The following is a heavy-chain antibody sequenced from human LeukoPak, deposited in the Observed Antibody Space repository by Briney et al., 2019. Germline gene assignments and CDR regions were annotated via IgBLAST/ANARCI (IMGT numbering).Heavy chain of an antibody. CDR2: ISGSGGST. CDR1: GFTFSSYS. V-gene: IGHV3-23*01. Sequence: GRSLRLSCAASGFTFSSYSMNWVRQAPGKGLEWVSAISGSGGSTYYADSVKGRFTISRDNSKNTLYLQMNSLRAEDTAVYYCAKGMGLWFGELDFDYWGQGTLVTVSS. D-gene: IGHD3-10*01. CDR3: AKGMGLWFGELDFDY. J-gene: IGHJ4*02.